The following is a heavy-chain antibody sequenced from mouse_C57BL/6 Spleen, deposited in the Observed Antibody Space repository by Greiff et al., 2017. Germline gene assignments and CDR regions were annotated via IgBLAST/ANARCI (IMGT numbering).Heavy chain of an antibody. CDR3: ARGDFITTVVAMSDAMDY. CDR2: IYPGDGDT. Sequence: QVQLKQSGAELVKPGASVKISCKASGYAFSSYWMNWVKQRPGKGLEWIGQIYPGDGDTNYNGKFKGKATLTADKSSSTAYMQLSSLTSEDSAVYFCARGDFITTVVAMSDAMDYWGQGTSVTVSS. D-gene: IGHD1-1*01. CDR1: GYAFSSYW. V-gene: IGHV1-80*01. J-gene: IGHJ4*01.